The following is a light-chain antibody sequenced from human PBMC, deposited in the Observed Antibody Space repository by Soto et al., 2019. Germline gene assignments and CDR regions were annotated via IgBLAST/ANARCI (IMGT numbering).Light chain of an antibody. Sequence: EIVMTQSPATLSVSPGERATLSCRASQSVSSNLAWYQQKPGQAPRLLIYGASTRATGIPARFSGSGSGTEFTLTISSLQSEDFAVDYCQQYNSWPLTFGVGTKVEIK. CDR1: QSVSSN. CDR3: QQYNSWPLT. V-gene: IGKV3-15*01. CDR2: GAS. J-gene: IGKJ4*01.